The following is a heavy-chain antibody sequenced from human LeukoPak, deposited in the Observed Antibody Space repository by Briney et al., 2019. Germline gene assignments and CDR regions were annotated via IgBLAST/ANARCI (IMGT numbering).Heavy chain of an antibody. CDR3: TRGSIAYYYMDV. Sequence: SETLSLTCTVSGGSISSYYWSWIRQPPGKGLEWIGNIFYSGSTNYNPSLKSRVTISVDTSKNQFSLKLSSVTAADTAVYYCTRGSIAYYYMDVWGKGTTVTISS. D-gene: IGHD3-22*01. J-gene: IGHJ6*03. CDR1: GGSISSYY. CDR2: IFYSGST. V-gene: IGHV4-59*01.